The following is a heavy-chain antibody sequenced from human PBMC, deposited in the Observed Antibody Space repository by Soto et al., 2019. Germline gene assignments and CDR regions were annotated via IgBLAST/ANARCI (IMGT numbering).Heavy chain of an antibody. CDR1: GFTVSSNY. D-gene: IGHD5-12*01. CDR2: IYSGGST. CDR3: ARDRGNGYKDDAFDI. J-gene: IGHJ3*02. V-gene: IGHV3-66*02. Sequence: GGSLRLSCAASGFTVSSNYMSWVRQAPGKGLEWVSVIYSGGSTYYADSVKGRFTISRDNSKNTLYHQKNSRRSEDTAVYFCARDRGNGYKDDAFDIWGQGTMVTVSS.